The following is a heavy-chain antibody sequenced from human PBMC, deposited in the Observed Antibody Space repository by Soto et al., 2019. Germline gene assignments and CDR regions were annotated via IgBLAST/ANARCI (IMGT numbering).Heavy chain of an antibody. V-gene: IGHV4-34*02. Sequence: QVQLQQWGEGLLKPSETLSLTCAVYGGSFSGDYWNWIRQSPGKGLEWIGEINHSGITNYNPSLKSRATIFVDTSKKQFPLQLTSVTAADTAVYYCARGASTERYFSPSGGAWFDPWGQGTLVTVSS. J-gene: IGHJ5*02. CDR2: INHSGIT. CDR3: ARGASTERYFSPSGGAWFDP. CDR1: GGSFSGDY. D-gene: IGHD3-9*01.